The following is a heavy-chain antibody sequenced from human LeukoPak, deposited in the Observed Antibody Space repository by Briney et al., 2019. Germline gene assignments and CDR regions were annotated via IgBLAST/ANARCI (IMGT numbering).Heavy chain of an antibody. CDR2: ISGSGGDT. V-gene: IGHV3-23*01. J-gene: IGHJ4*02. CDR1: GFTVSSYA. D-gene: IGHD6-13*01. Sequence: GGSLRLSCAASGFTVSSYAMSWVRQAPGKGLEWVSAISGSGGDTYYADSVKGRFTISRDNSKNTLYLQMNSLRAEDTAVYYCAKARSISWAYYFDYWGQGTLVTVSS. CDR3: AKARSISWAYYFDY.